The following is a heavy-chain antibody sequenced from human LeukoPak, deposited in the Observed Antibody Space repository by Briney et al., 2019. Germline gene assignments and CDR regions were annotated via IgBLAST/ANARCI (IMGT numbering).Heavy chain of an antibody. CDR1: GYTFTDYY. D-gene: IGHD2-2*01. V-gene: IGHV1-2*02. CDR2: INPNSGGT. J-gene: IGHJ4*02. CDR3: ARGGFCGSTSCYLFDY. Sequence: ASVKVSCKASGYTFTDYYMHWVRQAPGQGLEWMGWINPNSGGTDYAQKFQGRVTMTRDTSISTAYMELSRLRSDDTAVYYYARGGFCGSTSCYLFDYWGQGTLVTVSS.